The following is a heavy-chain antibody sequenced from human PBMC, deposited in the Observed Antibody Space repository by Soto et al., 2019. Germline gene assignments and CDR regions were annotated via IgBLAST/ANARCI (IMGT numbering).Heavy chain of an antibody. Sequence: ASVKVSCKASGYTFTNYYVHWVRQAPGPGLEWIGIINPSGGNTNYAQMFQGRVTMTRDTSTSTVYMELTSLRSEDTAVYYCARDRERGEKDYFDHWGQGTQVTLSS. CDR1: GYTFTNYY. CDR3: ARDRERGEKDYFDH. CDR2: INPSGGNT. J-gene: IGHJ4*02. D-gene: IGHD3-10*01. V-gene: IGHV1-46*01.